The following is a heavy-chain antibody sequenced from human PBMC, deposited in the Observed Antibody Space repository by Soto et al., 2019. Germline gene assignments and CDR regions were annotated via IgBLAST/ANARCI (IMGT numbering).Heavy chain of an antibody. Sequence: ASVKVSCKASGYTFTSYAMHWVRQAPGQRLEWMGWINAGNGNTKYSQKFQGRVTITRDTSASTAYMELSSLRSEDTAVYYCASDPDYYDYVRATYFSDSSGYTRCFDYWGQGTLVTVSS. CDR2: INAGNGNT. CDR3: ASDPDYYDYVRATYFSDSSGYTRCFDY. D-gene: IGHD3-16*01. J-gene: IGHJ4*02. V-gene: IGHV1-3*01. CDR1: GYTFTSYA.